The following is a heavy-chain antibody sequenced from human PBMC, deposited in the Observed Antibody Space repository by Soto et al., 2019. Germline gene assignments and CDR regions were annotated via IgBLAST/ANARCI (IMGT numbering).Heavy chain of an antibody. Sequence: QVQLVQSGAEVRKPGSSVTVSCKASGGTFSTYGITWVRQAPGQGLEWMGNIIPLIGTANYAQRFRGRVTITADESTTTAYMELTSLSSEDTAVYYCARVVMTTVPASFYYGLDVWGKGTTVTVSS. CDR2: IIPLIGTA. V-gene: IGHV1-69*18. CDR1: GGTFSTYG. CDR3: ARVVMTTVPASFYYGLDV. J-gene: IGHJ6*04. D-gene: IGHD4-4*01.